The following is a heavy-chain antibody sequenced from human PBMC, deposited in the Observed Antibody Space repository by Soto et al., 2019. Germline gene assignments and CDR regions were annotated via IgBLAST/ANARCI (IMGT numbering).Heavy chain of an antibody. CDR1: GGSISSSTYY. D-gene: IGHD2-2*01. CDR2: FFIGGNT. Sequence: SETLSLTCSVSGGSISSSTYYWGWMRQPPGKGLEWIASFFIGGNTYYNPSLKSRVTISVDTSKNQFSLKLSSVTAADTAVYYCARDKRSSTTDYGMDVWGQGTTVPVSS. V-gene: IGHV4-39*07. CDR3: ARDKRSSTTDYGMDV. J-gene: IGHJ6*02.